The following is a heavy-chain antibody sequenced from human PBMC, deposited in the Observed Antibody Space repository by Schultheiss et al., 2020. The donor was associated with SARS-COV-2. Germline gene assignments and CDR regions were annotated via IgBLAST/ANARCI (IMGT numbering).Heavy chain of an antibody. CDR2: IWYDGSNK. V-gene: IGHV3-33*03. Sequence: GESLKISCAASGFTFSSYGTHWVRQAPGKGLEWVAVIWYDGSNKYYADSVKGRFTISRDNAKNSLYLQMNSLRAEDTAVYYCAKGNIVVVPAAIVFGGMDVWGQGTTVTVSS. J-gene: IGHJ6*02. CDR1: GFTFSSYG. CDR3: AKGNIVVVPAAIVFGGMDV. D-gene: IGHD2-2*01.